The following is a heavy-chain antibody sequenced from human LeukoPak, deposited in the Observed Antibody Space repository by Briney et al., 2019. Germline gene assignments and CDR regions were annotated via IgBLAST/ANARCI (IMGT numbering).Heavy chain of an antibody. V-gene: IGHV1-18*01. J-gene: IGHJ4*02. Sequence: ASVKVSCKTSGYSFTDYYMHWVRQAPGQGLEWMGWISGNNGNTNYAQKVQGRVTMTTDTSTSTAYMELRSLRSDDTAAYYCARGRAAGTFWLDYWGQGTLVTVSS. CDR3: ARGRAAGTFWLDY. CDR1: GYSFTDYY. D-gene: IGHD6-13*01. CDR2: ISGNNGNT.